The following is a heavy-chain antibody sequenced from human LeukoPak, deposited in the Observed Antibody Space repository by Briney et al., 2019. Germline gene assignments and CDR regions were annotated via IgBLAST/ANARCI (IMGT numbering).Heavy chain of an antibody. V-gene: IGHV3-21*01. CDR2: ISSSSSYI. D-gene: IGHD1-26*01. CDR3: AREVKSGSYFDY. J-gene: IGHJ4*02. Sequence: GSLRLSCAASGFTFSSYSMNWVRQAPGKGLEWVSSISSSSSYIYYADSVKGRFTISRDNAKNSLYLQMNSLRAEDTAVYYCAREVKSGSYFDYWGQGTLVTVSS. CDR1: GFTFSSYS.